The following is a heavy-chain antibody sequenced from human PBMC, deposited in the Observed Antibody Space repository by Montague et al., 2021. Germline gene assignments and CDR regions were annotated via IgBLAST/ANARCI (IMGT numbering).Heavy chain of an antibody. CDR3: ARDTTTAGFDI. Sequence: SETLSLTRTVSGGSISNYCWTWIRQPPGKGLERIGFISYSGRTNFNPTLKSRVTISLDTSTYQFSLNLSSVTAADTAVYYCARDTTTAGFDIWGQGTMVTVSS. J-gene: IGHJ3*02. D-gene: IGHD1-1*01. V-gene: IGHV4-59*13. CDR1: GGSISNYC. CDR2: ISYSGRT.